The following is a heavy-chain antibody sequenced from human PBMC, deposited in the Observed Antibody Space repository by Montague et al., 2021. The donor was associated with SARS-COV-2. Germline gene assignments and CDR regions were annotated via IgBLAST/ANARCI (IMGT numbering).Heavy chain of an antibody. D-gene: IGHD3-22*01. Sequence: SETLSLTCTVSGGSNSSSSYYWGWIRQPPGKGLEWIGSIYYTGSTYYNPSLKSRVTISVDTSKNQFSLKLSSVTAADTAVYYCARDTRIAMLVVVTRYGLDVWGQGTTVTVSS. V-gene: IGHV4-39*07. CDR3: ARDTRIAMLVVVTRYGLDV. J-gene: IGHJ6*02. CDR2: IYYTGST. CDR1: GGSNSSSSYY.